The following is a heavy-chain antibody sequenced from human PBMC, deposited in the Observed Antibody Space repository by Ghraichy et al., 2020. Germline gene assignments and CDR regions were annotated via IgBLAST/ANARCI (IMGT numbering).Heavy chain of an antibody. D-gene: IGHD5-24*01. CDR1: GFSLTTAGEG. CDR2: IYWDDDK. J-gene: IGHJ4*02. CDR3: AHGTVEMASGEYYFDY. V-gene: IGHV2-5*02. Sequence: SGPTLVKPTQALTLTCTFSGFSLTTAGEGVAWIRQPPGKALEWLAIIYWDDDKRYRPSLESRLTISKDSSRYQLVLTLTSMDPVDRGTYYCAHGTVEMASGEYYFDYWGQGALVTVSS.